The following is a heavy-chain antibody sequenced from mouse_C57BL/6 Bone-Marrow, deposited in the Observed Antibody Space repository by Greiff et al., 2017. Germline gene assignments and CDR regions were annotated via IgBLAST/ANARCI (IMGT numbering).Heavy chain of an antibody. CDR2: IYPGSGNT. V-gene: IGHV1-76*01. D-gene: IGHD4-1*01. CDR3: ARGGLANWEGSAY. CDR1: GYTFTDYY. Sequence: QVQLQQSGAELVRPGASVKLSCKASGYTFTDYYINWVKQRPGQGLEWIARIYPGSGNTYYNEKFKGKATLTAEKSSSTAYMQLSSLTSEDSAVYFCARGGLANWEGSAYWGQGTLVTVSA. J-gene: IGHJ3*01.